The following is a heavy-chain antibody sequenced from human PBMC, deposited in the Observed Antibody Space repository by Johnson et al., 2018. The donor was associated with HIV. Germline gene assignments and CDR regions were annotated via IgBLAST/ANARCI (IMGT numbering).Heavy chain of an antibody. CDR2: IGTAGDT. CDR1: GFTFSSYD. J-gene: IGHJ3*02. CDR3: AKPGVLGGAFDI. V-gene: IGHV3-13*01. Sequence: EVQLVESGGGVVQPGRSLRLSCAASGFTFSSYDMHWVRQATGKGLEWVSAIGTAGDTYYPGSVKGRFTISRENAKNSLYLQMNSLRAEDTAVYYCAKPGVLGGAFDIWGQGTMVTVSS. D-gene: IGHD2-8*02.